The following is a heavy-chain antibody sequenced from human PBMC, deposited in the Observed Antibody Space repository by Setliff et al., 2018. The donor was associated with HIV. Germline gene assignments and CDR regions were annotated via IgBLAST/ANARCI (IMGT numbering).Heavy chain of an antibody. Sequence: GESLKISCAASGFSFRSYAVSWVRQAPGKGLEWVSYISSGSSTIYNADSVKGRFTISGDNAKNSLYLQMNSLRAEDTAVYYCARDHGYSYGTIDYWGQGTLVTVSS. CDR3: ARDHGYSYGTIDY. CDR2: ISSGSSTI. D-gene: IGHD5-18*01. J-gene: IGHJ4*02. V-gene: IGHV3-48*01. CDR1: GFSFRSYA.